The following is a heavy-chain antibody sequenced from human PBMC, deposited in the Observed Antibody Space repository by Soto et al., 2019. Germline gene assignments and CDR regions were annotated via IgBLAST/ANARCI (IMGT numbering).Heavy chain of an antibody. V-gene: IGHV3-48*02. CDR3: AREVYSNVALNWFDP. Sequence: ETLRLSCAASGFTFSSYSMNWVRQAPGKGLEWVSYISSSSSTIYYADSVKGRFTISRDNAKNSLYLQMNSLRDEDTAVYYCAREVYSNVALNWFDPWGQGTLVTVSS. CDR2: ISSSSSTI. D-gene: IGHD4-4*01. J-gene: IGHJ5*02. CDR1: GFTFSSYS.